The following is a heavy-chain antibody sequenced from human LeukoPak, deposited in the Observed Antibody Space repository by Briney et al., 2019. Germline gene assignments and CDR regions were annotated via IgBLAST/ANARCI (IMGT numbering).Heavy chain of an antibody. CDR3: ARDPPGGRFDP. V-gene: IGHV4-31*03. J-gene: IGHJ5*02. Sequence: PSETLSLTCTVSGGSISSDGYYWSWIRQHPGKGLEWIGYIYYSGSTYYNPSLKSRVTISVDTSKNQFSLKLSSVTAADTAVYYCARDPPGGRFDPRGQGTLVTVSS. CDR1: GGSISSDGYY. D-gene: IGHD1-14*01. CDR2: IYYSGST.